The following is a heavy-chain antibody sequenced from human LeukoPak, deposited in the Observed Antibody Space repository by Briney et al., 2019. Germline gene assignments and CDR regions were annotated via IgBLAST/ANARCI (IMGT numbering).Heavy chain of an antibody. CDR2: INHRGST. J-gene: IGHJ3*01. Sequence: SETLSLTCAVYGGPFTGYYWSWIRQSPDKGLEGIGEINHRGSTNYNSSLKSRLTISADTSKNQFSQHLSSVTAADTAVYYCAKVYSSSPQDAFDVRGQGTMVTVSS. D-gene: IGHD3-22*01. CDR1: GGPFTGYY. CDR3: AKVYSSSPQDAFDV. V-gene: IGHV4-34*01.